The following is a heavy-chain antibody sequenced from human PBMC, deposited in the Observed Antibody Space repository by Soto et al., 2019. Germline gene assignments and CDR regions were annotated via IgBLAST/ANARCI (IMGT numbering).Heavy chain of an antibody. Sequence: QVQLVQSGAEVKKPGASVKVSCKASGYTFTSYGISWVRQAPGQGLEWMGWISAYNGNTNYAQKHQGRVIMTTDTSTSTAYMELRSLRSDETAVYYCARDPLCGGDCYVWFDPWGQGTLVTVSS. V-gene: IGHV1-18*01. CDR3: ARDPLCGGDCYVWFDP. CDR2: ISAYNGNT. CDR1: GYTFTSYG. J-gene: IGHJ5*02. D-gene: IGHD2-21*02.